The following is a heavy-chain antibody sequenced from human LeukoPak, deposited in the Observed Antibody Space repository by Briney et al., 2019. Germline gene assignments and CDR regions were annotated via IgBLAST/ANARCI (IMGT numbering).Heavy chain of an antibody. CDR1: GFTFSSYG. CDR2: IRYDGSNK. Sequence: PGGSLRLSCAAFGFTFSSYGMHWVRQAPGKGLEWVAFIRYDGSNKYYADSVKGRFTISRDNSKNMLYLQMNSLRAEDTAVYYCAKDGSYYGSGSYLDYWGQGTLVTVSS. D-gene: IGHD3-10*01. CDR3: AKDGSYYGSGSYLDY. J-gene: IGHJ4*02. V-gene: IGHV3-30*02.